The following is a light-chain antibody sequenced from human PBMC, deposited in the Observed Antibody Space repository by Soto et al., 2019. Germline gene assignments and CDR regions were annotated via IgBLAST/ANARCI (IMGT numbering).Light chain of an antibody. CDR3: SSYTSSSTRWL. J-gene: IGLJ3*02. CDR2: DVS. CDR1: SSDVGGYNY. Sequence: QAVLTQPASVSGSPGQSITISCTGTSSDVGGYNYVSWYQQHPGKAPKLMIYDVSNRPSGVSNRFSGSKSGNTASLTISGLQAEDEADYYCSSYTSSSTRWLFGGGNKVTVL. V-gene: IGLV2-14*01.